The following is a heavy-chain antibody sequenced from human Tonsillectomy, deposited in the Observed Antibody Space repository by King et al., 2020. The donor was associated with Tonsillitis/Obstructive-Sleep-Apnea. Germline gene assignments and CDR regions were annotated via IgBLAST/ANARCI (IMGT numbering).Heavy chain of an antibody. CDR2: INHSGST. CDR3: ARGRIAVAVYFDY. V-gene: IGHV4-34*01. D-gene: IGHD6-19*01. Sequence: VQLQQWGAGLLKPSETLSLPCAVYGGSFSGYYWSWIRQPPGKGLEWIGEINHSGSTNYNPSLKSRVTISVDTSKNQFSLKLSSVTAADTAVYYCARGRIAVAVYFDYWGQGTLVTVSS. CDR1: GGSFSGYY. J-gene: IGHJ4*02.